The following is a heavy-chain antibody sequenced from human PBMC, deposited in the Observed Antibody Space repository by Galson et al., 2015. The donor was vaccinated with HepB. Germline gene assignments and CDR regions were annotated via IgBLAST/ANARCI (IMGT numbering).Heavy chain of an antibody. CDR1: GLTFRNAW. Sequence: SLRLSCAVSGLTFRNAWMNWVRQAPGKGLEWVGRIKRRVDGGTIDYAGSVKGRFTISRDDSKNTVYLQMDSLKTEDTAIYYCATLYYDFWSGIAPYYYHYMDVWGRGTTVTVSS. V-gene: IGHV3-15*07. CDR2: IKRRVDGGTI. CDR3: ATLYYDFWSGIAPYYYHYMDV. D-gene: IGHD3-3*01. J-gene: IGHJ6*03.